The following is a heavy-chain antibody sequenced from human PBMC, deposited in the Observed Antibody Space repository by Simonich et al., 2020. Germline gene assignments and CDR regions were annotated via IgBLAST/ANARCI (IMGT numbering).Heavy chain of an antibody. V-gene: IGHV3-48*03. J-gene: IGHJ4*02. D-gene: IGHD4-17*01. CDR3: ARHYYGDYYFDY. CDR2: ISIRGRTI. Sequence: EVQLVESGGGLVQPGGSLRLSCAASGFTFSSYEMNWVRQAPGKGLGWDSDISIRGRTIYYADSVKGRFTISRDNAKNSLYLQMNSLRAEDTAVYYCARHYYGDYYFDYWGQGTLVTVSS. CDR1: GFTFSSYE.